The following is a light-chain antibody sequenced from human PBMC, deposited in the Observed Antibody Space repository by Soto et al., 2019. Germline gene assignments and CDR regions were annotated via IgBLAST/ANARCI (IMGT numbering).Light chain of an antibody. CDR1: SSDVGTYNL. V-gene: IGLV2-23*02. CDR3: CSYASTSTWV. CDR2: EVD. J-gene: IGLJ7*01. Sequence: QSALTQPASVSGSPGQSITISCTGTSSDVGTYNLVSWYQQHPGKAPKLLISEVDKRPSGVSNRFSGSKSGNRASLTISGLQAEDEADYYCCSYASTSTWVFGGGTQLTVL.